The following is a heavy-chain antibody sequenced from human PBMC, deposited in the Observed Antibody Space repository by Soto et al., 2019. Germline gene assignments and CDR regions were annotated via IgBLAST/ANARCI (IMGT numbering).Heavy chain of an antibody. V-gene: IGHV4-39*01. CDR2: IYYSGST. Sequence: SETLSLTCTVSGGSIRRSNYYWGWIRQPPGKELERIGNIYYSGSTYNNPPLKSRVTVSVDTSKNQFSLKLSSVTAADTAVYYCAMYYFGSGKISDYFFDYWGQGTLVTVS. CDR1: GGSIRRSNYY. J-gene: IGHJ4*02. D-gene: IGHD3-10*01. CDR3: AMYYFGSGKISDYFFDY.